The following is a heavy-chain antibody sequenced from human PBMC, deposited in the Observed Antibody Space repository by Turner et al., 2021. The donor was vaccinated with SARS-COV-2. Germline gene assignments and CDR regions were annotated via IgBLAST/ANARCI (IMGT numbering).Heavy chain of an antibody. Sequence: QVQLQESGPGLVKPSQTLSLTCTVSGGSSSSGSYYWSWFRQHPGKGLEWIGYIYYSGSTYYNPALKSRVTISVDTSKNQFSLKLSSVTAADTAVYYCARGRGYYGSGSYYNPYYYGMDVWGQGTTVTVSS. J-gene: IGHJ6*02. D-gene: IGHD3-10*01. V-gene: IGHV4-31*03. CDR2: IYYSGST. CDR1: GGSSSSGSYY. CDR3: ARGRGYYGSGSYYNPYYYGMDV.